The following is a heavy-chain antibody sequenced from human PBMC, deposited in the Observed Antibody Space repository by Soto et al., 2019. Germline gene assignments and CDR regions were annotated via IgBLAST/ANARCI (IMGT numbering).Heavy chain of an antibody. Sequence: SETLSLTCPVSGGSISSGDYYWCWIRQPPGKGLDWIGYIYYSGSTYYNPSLKSRVTISVDTSKNQFSLKLSSVSAADTAVYYCARVRYDSSGYYPCPFDYWGQGTLVTVS. V-gene: IGHV4-30-4*01. D-gene: IGHD3-22*01. CDR2: IYYSGST. J-gene: IGHJ4*02. CDR3: ARVRYDSSGYYPCPFDY. CDR1: GGSISSGDYY.